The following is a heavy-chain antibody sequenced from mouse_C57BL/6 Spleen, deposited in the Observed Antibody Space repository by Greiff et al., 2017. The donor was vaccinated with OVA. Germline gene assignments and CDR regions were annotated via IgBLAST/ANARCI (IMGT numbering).Heavy chain of an antibody. CDR3: ARYTVEAGAMDY. V-gene: IGHV7-3*01. Sequence: EVMLVESGGGLVQPGGSLSLSCAASGFTFTDYYMSWVRQPPGKALEWLGFIRNKANGYTTEYSASVKGRFTISRDNSQSILYLQMNALRAEDSATYYCARYTVEAGAMDYWGQGTSVTVSS. CDR2: IRNKANGYTT. CDR1: GFTFTDYY. D-gene: IGHD1-1*01. J-gene: IGHJ4*01.